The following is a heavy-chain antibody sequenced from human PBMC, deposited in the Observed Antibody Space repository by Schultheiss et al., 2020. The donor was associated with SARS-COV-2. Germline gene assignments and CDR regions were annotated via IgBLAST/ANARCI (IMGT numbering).Heavy chain of an antibody. J-gene: IGHJ1*01. CDR2: IYWDDDK. CDR3: VHRTIPPQGSYSGWHFQN. Sequence: SGPTLVKPTQTLTLTCTFSGFSLSARGVGVGWIRQPPGKALEWLALIYWDDDKRYNPFLKNRLTITKDTSRNQVVLSMTAVDPVDTGTYFCVHRTIPPQGSYSGWHFQNWGQGTLVTVSS. D-gene: IGHD6-19*01. V-gene: IGHV2-5*02. CDR1: GFSLSARGVG.